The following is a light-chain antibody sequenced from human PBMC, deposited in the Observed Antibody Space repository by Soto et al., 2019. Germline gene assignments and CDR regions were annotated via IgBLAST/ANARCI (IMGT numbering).Light chain of an antibody. J-gene: IGLJ3*02. CDR2: EGT. Sequence: QSALTQPASVSGSPGQSITISCSGTTSDVGGYNLVSWYQQHTAKAPKLLIYEGTQRPSGVSSRFSGSKSGNTASLTISGLQAEDEADYYCCSYAGSSWVFGGGTKLTVL. CDR3: CSYAGSSWV. CDR1: TSDVGGYNL. V-gene: IGLV2-23*01.